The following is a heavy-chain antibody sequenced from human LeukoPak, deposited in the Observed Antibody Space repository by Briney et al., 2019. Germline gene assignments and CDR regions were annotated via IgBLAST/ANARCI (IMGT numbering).Heavy chain of an antibody. CDR3: VRDNYNGYPDY. D-gene: IGHD5-18*01. CDR2: IWNDGTKE. CDR1: GFHFSSYG. J-gene: IGHJ4*02. V-gene: IGHV3-33*01. Sequence: GRSLRLSCAASGFHFSSYGMQWVRQAPGKGLEWVAVIWNDGTKEYYEDSVKGRFTISRDDSKNMLHLQMNSLRAEDTAVYYCVRDNYNGYPDYWGQGTRVTVSS.